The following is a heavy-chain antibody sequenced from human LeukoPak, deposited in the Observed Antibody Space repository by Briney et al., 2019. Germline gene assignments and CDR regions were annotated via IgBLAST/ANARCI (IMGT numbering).Heavy chain of an antibody. D-gene: IGHD3-10*01. V-gene: IGHV1-24*01. Sequence: ASVKVSCKVSGYTLTELSMHWVRQAPGKGPEWMGGFDPEDGETIYAQKFQGRVTMTEDTSTDTAYMELSSLRSEDTAVYYCATWDMVRGVKQASDYWGQGTLVTVSS. CDR1: GYTLTELS. J-gene: IGHJ4*02. CDR3: ATWDMVRGVKQASDY. CDR2: FDPEDGET.